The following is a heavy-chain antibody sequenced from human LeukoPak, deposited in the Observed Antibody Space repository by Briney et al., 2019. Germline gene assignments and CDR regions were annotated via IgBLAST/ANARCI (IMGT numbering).Heavy chain of an antibody. V-gene: IGHV3-33*08. CDR2: IWYGGSNK. CDR1: GFTFSSYG. D-gene: IGHD3-10*01. Sequence: PGRSLRLSCAASGFTFSSYGMHWVRQAPGKGLEWVAVIWYGGSNKYYADSVKGRFTISRDNSKNTLYLQMNSLRAEDTAVYYCARDHWGSGSYFDYWGQGTLVTVSS. CDR3: ARDHWGSGSYFDY. J-gene: IGHJ4*02.